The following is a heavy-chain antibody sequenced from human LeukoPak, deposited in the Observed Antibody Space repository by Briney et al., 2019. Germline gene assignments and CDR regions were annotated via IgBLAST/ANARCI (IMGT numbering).Heavy chain of an antibody. CDR1: GYTFTGYY. J-gene: IGHJ4*02. V-gene: IGHV1-2*02. Sequence: ASVKVSCKASGYTFTGYYIHWVRQAPGQGLEWMGWINPNSGGTNYAQKFQGRVTLTKDTSITTAYMEVSRLRYDDTAIYYCAREGREFGPHKLAGFDYWGQGTLVTVSS. CDR2: INPNSGGT. CDR3: AREGREFGPHKLAGFDY. D-gene: IGHD1-1*01.